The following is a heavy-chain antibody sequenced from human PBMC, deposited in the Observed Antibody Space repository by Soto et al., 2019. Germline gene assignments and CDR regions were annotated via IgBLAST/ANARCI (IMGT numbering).Heavy chain of an antibody. J-gene: IGHJ4*02. CDR2: IIPILGIA. D-gene: IGHD1-26*01. CDR3: ARVNSGSYYFDY. CDR1: GGTFSSYT. V-gene: IGHV1-69*02. Sequence: QVQLVQSGAEVKKPGSSVKVSCKASGGTFSSYTISWVRQAPGQGLEWRGRIIPILGIANYAQKFQGRVTITADKSTSTAYMEMSSLRSEDTAVYYCARVNSGSYYFDYWGQGTLVTVSS.